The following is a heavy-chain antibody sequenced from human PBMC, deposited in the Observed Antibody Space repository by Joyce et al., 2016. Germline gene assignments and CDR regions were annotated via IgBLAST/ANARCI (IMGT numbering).Heavy chain of an antibody. CDR3: AREAYSGGWHGGSAFDI. J-gene: IGHJ3*02. Sequence: QVQLVQSGAEVKKPGASVKVSCKASGYSFTGYYIHWMRQAPGQGREWMGRLNPNRGGTAYAQNFQGRVTMTRDTSISTAHMHLTRLRPDDTAMYYCAREAYSGGWHGGSAFDIWGQGTMVTVSS. CDR1: GYSFTGYY. D-gene: IGHD6-19*01. CDR2: LNPNRGGT. V-gene: IGHV1-2*06.